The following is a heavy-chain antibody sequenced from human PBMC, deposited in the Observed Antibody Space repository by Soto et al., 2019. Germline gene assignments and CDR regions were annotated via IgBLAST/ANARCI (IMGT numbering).Heavy chain of an antibody. CDR2: ISGSGGST. V-gene: IGHV3-23*01. Sequence: GGSLRLSCAASGFTFSSYAMSWVRQAPGKGLEWVSAISGSGGSTYYADSVKGRFTISRDNSKNTLYLQMNSLRAEDTAVYYCAKGEGWNYEYYYYGMDVWGQGTTVTVSS. D-gene: IGHD1-7*01. CDR1: GFTFSSYA. CDR3: AKGEGWNYEYYYYGMDV. J-gene: IGHJ6*02.